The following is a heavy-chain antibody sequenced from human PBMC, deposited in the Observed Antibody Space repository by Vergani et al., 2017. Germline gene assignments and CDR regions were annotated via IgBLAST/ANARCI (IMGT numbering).Heavy chain of an antibody. CDR3: ARDDMGAAGFDY. CDR2: IYYSGST. V-gene: IGHV4-61*01. J-gene: IGHJ4*02. D-gene: IGHD6-13*01. Sequence: QVQLQESGPGLVKPSETLSLTCTVSGGSVSSGSYYWSWIRQPPGKGLEWIGYIYYSGSTNYNPSLKSRVTISVDTSKNQFSLNLSSVTAADTAVYYCARDDMGAAGFDYWGQGTLVTVSS. CDR1: GGSVSSGSYY.